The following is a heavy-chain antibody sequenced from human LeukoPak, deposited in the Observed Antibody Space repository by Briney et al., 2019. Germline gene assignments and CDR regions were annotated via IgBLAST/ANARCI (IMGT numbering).Heavy chain of an antibody. Sequence: GGSLRLSCAASGFTFSDYYMSWIRQAPGKGLEWVSYISSSGSTIYYADSVKGRFTISMDNAKNSLYLQMDSLRAEDTAVYYCARDGLGYCSSTSCPPIDYWGQGTLVTVSS. CDR1: GFTFSDYY. CDR2: ISSSGSTI. D-gene: IGHD2-2*01. CDR3: ARDGLGYCSSTSCPPIDY. J-gene: IGHJ4*02. V-gene: IGHV3-11*01.